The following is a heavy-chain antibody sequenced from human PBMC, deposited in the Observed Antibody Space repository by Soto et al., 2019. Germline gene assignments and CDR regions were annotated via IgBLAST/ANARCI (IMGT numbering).Heavy chain of an antibody. Sequence: SETLSLTCTVSGGSISSSSYYWGWIRQPPGKGLEWIGSIYYSGSTYYNPSLKSRVTISVDTSKNQFSLKLSSVTAADTAVYYCARIDAGEWLVPYYYYGMDVWGQGTTVTVSS. D-gene: IGHD6-19*01. CDR3: ARIDAGEWLVPYYYYGMDV. V-gene: IGHV4-39*01. CDR2: IYYSGST. CDR1: GGSISSSSYY. J-gene: IGHJ6*02.